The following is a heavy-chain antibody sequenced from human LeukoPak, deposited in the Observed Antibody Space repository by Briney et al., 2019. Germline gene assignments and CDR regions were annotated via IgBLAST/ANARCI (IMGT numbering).Heavy chain of an antibody. J-gene: IGHJ6*02. CDR2: ISSSGGST. V-gene: IGHV3-23*01. Sequence: GGSLRLSCAASGFTFSIYAMTWVRQAPGKGLEWVSVISSSGGSTYYADSVKGRLTISRDNSRNTLFLQMNSLTAEDTAVYYCAKEDYYSMDVWGQGTTVTVSS. CDR1: GFTFSIYA. CDR3: AKEDYYSMDV.